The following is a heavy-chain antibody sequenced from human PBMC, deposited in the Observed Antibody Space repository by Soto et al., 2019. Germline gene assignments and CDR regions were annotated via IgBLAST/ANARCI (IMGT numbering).Heavy chain of an antibody. V-gene: IGHV4-4*02. D-gene: IGHD5-18*01. Sequence: SETLSLTCAVSGGSISSSNWWSWVRQPPGKGLEWIGEIYHSGSTNYNPSLKSRVTISVDKSKNQFSLKLSSVTAADTAVYYCASFTAIFNYYYYGMDVWGQGTTVTVSS. CDR2: IYHSGST. J-gene: IGHJ6*02. CDR1: GGSISSSNW. CDR3: ASFTAIFNYYYYGMDV.